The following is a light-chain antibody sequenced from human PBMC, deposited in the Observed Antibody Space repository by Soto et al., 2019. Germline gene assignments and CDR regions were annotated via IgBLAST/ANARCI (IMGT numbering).Light chain of an antibody. V-gene: IGKV3-20*01. Sequence: EIVLTQSPGTLSLSPGERATLSCRASQSVSSSYLAWYQQKPGQAPRLLIHGASSRATGIPDRFSGSGSGTDFTLTISRLEPEDFAVYYCQQYGSSPRTFGQRTKVDIK. CDR3: QQYGSSPRT. J-gene: IGKJ1*01. CDR1: QSVSSSY. CDR2: GAS.